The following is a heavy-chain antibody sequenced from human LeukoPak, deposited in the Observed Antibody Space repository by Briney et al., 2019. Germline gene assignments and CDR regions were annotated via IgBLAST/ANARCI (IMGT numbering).Heavy chain of an antibody. V-gene: IGHV4-4*07. CDR2: IYTSGST. CDR3: AREPVIVVVVAAMNTNWFDP. Sequence: SETLSLTCTVSGGSISSYYWSWIRQPPGKGLEWIGRIYTSGSTNYNPSLKSRVTMSVDTSKNQFSLKLSSVTAADTAVYYCAREPVIVVVVAAMNTNWFDPWGQGTLVTVSS. J-gene: IGHJ5*02. CDR1: GGSISSYY. D-gene: IGHD2-15*01.